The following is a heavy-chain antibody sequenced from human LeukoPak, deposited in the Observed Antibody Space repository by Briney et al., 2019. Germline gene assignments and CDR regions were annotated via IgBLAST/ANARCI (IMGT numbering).Heavy chain of an antibody. CDR1: GGSVSSGSYY. Sequence: SETLSLTCTVSGGSVSSGSYYWSWIRQPPGKGLEWIGYIYYSGNTNYNPSLKSRVTISVDTSKNQFSLKLSSVTAADTAVYYCARGAPWPFNWFDPWGQGTLVTVSS. CDR3: ARGAPWPFNWFDP. D-gene: IGHD5-12*01. CDR2: IYYSGNT. J-gene: IGHJ5*02. V-gene: IGHV4-61*01.